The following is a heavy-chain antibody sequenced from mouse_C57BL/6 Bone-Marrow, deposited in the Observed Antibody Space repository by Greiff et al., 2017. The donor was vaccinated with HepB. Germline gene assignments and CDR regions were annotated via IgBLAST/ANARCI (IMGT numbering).Heavy chain of an antibody. CDR3: ASSVGSSWFAY. CDR1: GYSITNDY. CDR2: ISYRGRT. V-gene: IGHV3-8*01. D-gene: IGHD1-1*01. J-gene: IGHJ3*01. Sequence: EVQGVESGPGLAKPSQTLSLTCSVTGYSITNDYWNWIRKFPGNKLEYMGYISYRGRTYYNPSRKSRISINRDTSKNKYYLQLNSVTTEDTATYYCASSVGSSWFAYWGHGTLFPVTA.